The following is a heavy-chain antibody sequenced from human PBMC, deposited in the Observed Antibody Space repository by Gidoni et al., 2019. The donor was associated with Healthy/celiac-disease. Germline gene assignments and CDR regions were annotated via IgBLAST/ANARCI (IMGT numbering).Heavy chain of an antibody. CDR3: ARIPEVVAAMSGDWYFDL. D-gene: IGHD2-15*01. CDR2: IFSNDEK. V-gene: IGHV2-26*01. Sequence: QVTLKESGPVLVKPTETLTLTCTVSGFSLSNARMGVSWIRQPPGKALEWLAHIFSNDEKSYSTTLKSRLTISKDTSKSQVVLTMTNMDPVDTATYYCARIPEVVAAMSGDWYFDLWGRGTLVTVSS. CDR1: GFSLSNARMG. J-gene: IGHJ2*01.